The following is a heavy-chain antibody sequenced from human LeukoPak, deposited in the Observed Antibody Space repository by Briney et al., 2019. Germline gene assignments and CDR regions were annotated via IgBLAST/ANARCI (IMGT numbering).Heavy chain of an antibody. CDR3: ARVFGGPVSRRFDP. J-gene: IGHJ5*02. CDR2: IFYSGST. D-gene: IGHD4-23*01. CDR1: GGSISTSSYY. Sequence: SETLSLTCTVSGGSISTSSYYWGWVRQPPGKGLEWIGNIFYSGSTYYSPSLKSRVTISLDTSRNQFSLKLSSVTAADTAVYYCARVFGGPVSRRFDPWGQGTLVTVSS. V-gene: IGHV4-39*07.